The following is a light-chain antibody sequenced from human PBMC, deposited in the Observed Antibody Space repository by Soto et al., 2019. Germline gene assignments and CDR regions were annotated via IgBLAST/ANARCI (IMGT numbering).Light chain of an antibody. CDR2: EVT. CDR1: SSDVGGYNY. J-gene: IGLJ2*01. Sequence: QSALTQPASVSGSPGQSITISCTGTSSDVGGYNYVSWYQQYPGKAPKILIYEVTTRPSGVSDRFSGSKSGNTASLTISGLQAEDDADYYCSSYTSSTTPLFGGGTKVTVL. CDR3: SSYTSSTTPL. V-gene: IGLV2-14*01.